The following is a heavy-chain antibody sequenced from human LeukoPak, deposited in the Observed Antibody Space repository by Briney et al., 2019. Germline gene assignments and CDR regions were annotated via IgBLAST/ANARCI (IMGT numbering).Heavy chain of an antibody. CDR1: GFTFSSYA. V-gene: IGHV3-30-3*01. CDR3: ARDLKFDY. J-gene: IGHJ4*02. CDR2: ISYDSTKK. Sequence: GRSLRLSCTASGFTFSSYAMHWVRQASGKGLEWVAVISYDSTKKYYVDSVKGRFTISRDNSKNTLYLQMNSLRGEDTAVYYCARDLKFDYWGQGTLVTVSS.